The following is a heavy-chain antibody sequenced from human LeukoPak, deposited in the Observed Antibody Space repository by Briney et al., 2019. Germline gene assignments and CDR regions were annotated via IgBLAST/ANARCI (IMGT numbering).Heavy chain of an antibody. J-gene: IGHJ6*03. CDR2: ISYDGSNK. CDR1: GFTFSSYG. Sequence: GGSLRLSCAASGFTFSSYGMHWVRQAPGKGLEWVAVISYDGSNKYYADSVKGRFTISRDNSKNTLYLQMNSLRAEDTAVYYCAKDGRVVVVAATDAYYYMDVWGKRDHGHRLL. D-gene: IGHD2-15*01. CDR3: AKDGRVVVVAATDAYYYMDV. V-gene: IGHV3-30*18.